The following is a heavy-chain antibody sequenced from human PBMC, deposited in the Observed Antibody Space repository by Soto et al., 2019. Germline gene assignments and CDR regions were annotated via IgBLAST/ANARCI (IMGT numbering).Heavy chain of an antibody. CDR3: ALLLWFGEPHAGGMDV. D-gene: IGHD3-10*01. Sequence: GGSLRLSCAASGFTFSSYAMHWVRQAPGKGLEWVAVISYDGSNKYYADSVKGRFTISRDNSKNTLYLQMNSLRAEDTAVYYCALLLWFGEPHAGGMDVWCQGTTVTVSS. CDR2: ISYDGSNK. J-gene: IGHJ6*02. CDR1: GFTFSSYA. V-gene: IGHV3-30-3*01.